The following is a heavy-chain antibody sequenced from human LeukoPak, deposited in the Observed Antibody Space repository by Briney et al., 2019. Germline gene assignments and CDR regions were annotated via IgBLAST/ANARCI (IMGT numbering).Heavy chain of an antibody. V-gene: IGHV3-30-3*01. J-gene: IGHJ4*02. Sequence: PGGPLRLSCAASGFTFSSYAMHWVRQAPGKGLEWVAVISYDGSNKYYADSVKGRFTISRDNSKNTLYLQMNSLRAEDTAVYYCARVSYDFWSGYYKFFDYWGQGTLVTVSS. CDR3: ARVSYDFWSGYYKFFDY. CDR1: GFTFSSYA. D-gene: IGHD3-3*01. CDR2: ISYDGSNK.